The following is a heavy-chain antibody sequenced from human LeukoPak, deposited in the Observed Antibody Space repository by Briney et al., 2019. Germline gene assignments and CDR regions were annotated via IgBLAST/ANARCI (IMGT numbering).Heavy chain of an antibody. CDR1: GGSISSSSYY. CDR3: ARRVLRYFDWLLLRGAFDI. D-gene: IGHD3-9*01. V-gene: IGHV4-39*07. Sequence: SETLSLTCTVSGGSISSSSYYWGWIRQPPGKGLEWIGSIYYSGSTYYNPSLKSRVTISVDTSKNQFSLKLSSVTAADTAVYYCARRVLRYFDWLLLRGAFDIWGQGTMVTVSS. J-gene: IGHJ3*02. CDR2: IYYSGST.